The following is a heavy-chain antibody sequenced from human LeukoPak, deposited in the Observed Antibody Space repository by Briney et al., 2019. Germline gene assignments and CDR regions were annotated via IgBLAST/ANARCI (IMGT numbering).Heavy chain of an antibody. CDR1: GFTFSSYS. CDR2: ISSSSSYI. Sequence: GGSLRLSCAASGFTFSSYSMNWVRQAPGKGPEWVSSISSSSSYIYYADSVKGRFTISRDNAKSSLYLQMNSLRAEDTAVYYCARDGYDQSDFDYWGQGTLVTVSS. J-gene: IGHJ4*02. CDR3: ARDGYDQSDFDY. V-gene: IGHV3-21*01. D-gene: IGHD5-18*01.